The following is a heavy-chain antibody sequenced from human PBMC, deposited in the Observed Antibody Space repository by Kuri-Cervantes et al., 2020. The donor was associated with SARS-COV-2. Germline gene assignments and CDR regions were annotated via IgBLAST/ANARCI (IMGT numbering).Heavy chain of an antibody. CDR1: GFTFSSYS. Sequence: GGSLRLSCAASGFTFSSYSMNWVRQAPGKGLEWIAHTSYYVTHYSDSMQARFTISSDNAKNSLYLEINSLRAEDTATYYCARLFCDTSRCSNSDWYFDLWGRGTLVTVSS. V-gene: IGHV3-21*06. CDR3: ARLFCDTSRCSNSDWYFDL. CDR2: HTSYYVT. D-gene: IGHD4/OR15-4a*01. J-gene: IGHJ2*01.